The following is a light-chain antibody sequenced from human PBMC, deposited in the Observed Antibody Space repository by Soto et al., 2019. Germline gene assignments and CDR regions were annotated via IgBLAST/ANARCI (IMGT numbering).Light chain of an antibody. V-gene: IGKV3D-15*01. CDR3: NHYNTYST. J-gene: IGKJ1*01. CDR1: QSVSSY. CDR2: GAS. Sequence: EIVLTQSPATLSLSPGETATLSCRASQSVSSYLAWYQQKPGQAPRLLIYGASTRATGIQARFSGSGSGTEFTLTIRSLQPDDFATYYCNHYNTYSTFGQGTKVDIK.